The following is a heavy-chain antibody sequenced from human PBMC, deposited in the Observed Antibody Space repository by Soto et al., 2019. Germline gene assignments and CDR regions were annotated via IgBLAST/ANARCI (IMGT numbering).Heavy chain of an antibody. Sequence: SLRXSCAASGFTVSSNYMTWVRQAPGKGLEWVSLIQRGGRTYYAGSVKGRFTISRDNSKNTLFLQMNSLRVEDKAVYYCARDDVHCCGGRCSAVSMDVRCKGTTVPVSA. CDR1: GFTVSSNY. CDR3: ARDDVHCCGGRCSAVSMDV. V-gene: IGHV3-66*01. CDR2: IQRGGRT. J-gene: IGHJ6*04. D-gene: IGHD2-15*01.